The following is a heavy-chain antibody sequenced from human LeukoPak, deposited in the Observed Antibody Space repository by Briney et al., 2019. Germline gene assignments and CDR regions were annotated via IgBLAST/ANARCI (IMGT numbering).Heavy chain of an antibody. V-gene: IGHV3-23*01. D-gene: IGHD6-19*01. CDR3: AARPTSAAVAPSDF. CDR1: GLTPSSCG. Sequence: PGGSLRLSCAASGLTPSSCGMSWVRQAPGKGLEWVSAISGSGDGTYYADSVKGRFTISRDNSKSMLYLEMNSLRAEGTATYYCAARPTSAAVAPSDFWGQGTLVTVSS. CDR2: ISGSGDGT. J-gene: IGHJ4*02.